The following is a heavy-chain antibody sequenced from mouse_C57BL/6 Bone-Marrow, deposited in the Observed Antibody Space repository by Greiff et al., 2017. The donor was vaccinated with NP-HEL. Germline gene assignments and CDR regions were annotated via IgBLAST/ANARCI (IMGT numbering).Heavy chain of an antibody. D-gene: IGHD1-1*01. J-gene: IGHJ3*01. CDR3: AMGYYGSGQWFAY. CDR1: GYTFTSYW. CDR2: IHPNSGST. Sequence: VQLQQPGAELVKPGASVKLSCKASGYTFTSYWMHWVKQRPGQGLEWIGMIHPNSGSTNYNEKFKSKATLTIDKSSSTAYMQLSSLTSEDSAVYYCAMGYYGSGQWFAYWGQGTLVTVSA. V-gene: IGHV1-64*01.